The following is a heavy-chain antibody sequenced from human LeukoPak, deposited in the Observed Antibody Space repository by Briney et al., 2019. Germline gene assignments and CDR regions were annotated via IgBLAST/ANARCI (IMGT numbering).Heavy chain of an antibody. CDR3: ARGYGGNSGYYYGMDV. V-gene: IGHV1-69*04. J-gene: IGHJ6*02. Sequence: GASVKVSCKASGGTFSSYAISWVRQAPGQGLEWMGRIIPILGIANYAQKFQGRVTITADKSTSTAYMELSSLRSEDTAVYYCARGYGGNSGYYYGMDVWGQGTTVTVSS. D-gene: IGHD4-23*01. CDR2: IIPILGIA. CDR1: GGTFSSYA.